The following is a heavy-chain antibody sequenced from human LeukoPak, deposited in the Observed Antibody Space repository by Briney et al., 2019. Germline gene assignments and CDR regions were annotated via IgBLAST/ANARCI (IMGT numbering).Heavy chain of an antibody. D-gene: IGHD3-22*01. CDR1: GFTFSSYA. J-gene: IGHJ4*02. CDR2: ISGSGGST. V-gene: IGHV3-23*01. CDR3: ARVYDSSGYGDY. Sequence: GGSLRLSCAASGFTFSSYAMSWVRQAPGKGLEWVSAISGSGGSTYYADSVKGRFTISRDNAKNSLYLQMNSLRAEDTAVYYCARVYDSSGYGDYWGQGTLVTVSS.